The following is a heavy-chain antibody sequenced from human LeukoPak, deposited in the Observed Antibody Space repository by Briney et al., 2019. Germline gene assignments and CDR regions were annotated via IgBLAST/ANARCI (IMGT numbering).Heavy chain of an antibody. J-gene: IGHJ5*02. CDR3: AADPYPAMRWFDP. CDR2: INPSGGST. CDR1: GYTFTSYY. Sequence: GASVKVSCKASGYTFTSYYMHWVRQAPGQGLEWMGIINPSGGSTSYAQKFQGRVTMTRDMSTSTVYMELSSLRSEDTAVYYCAADPYPAMRWFDPWGQGTLVTVSS. V-gene: IGHV1-46*01.